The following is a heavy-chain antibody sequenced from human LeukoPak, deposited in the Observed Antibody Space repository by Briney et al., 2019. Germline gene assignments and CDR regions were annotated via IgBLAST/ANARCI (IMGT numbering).Heavy chain of an antibody. CDR3: ARGRATAYLFDY. CDR2: ISYDGSNK. D-gene: IGHD1-26*01. Sequence: GGSLRLSCAASGFTFSSYAMHWVRQAPGKGLEWVAVISYDGSNKYYADSVKGRFTISRDNSKNTLYLQMNSLRAEDTAVYYCARGRATAYLFDYWGQGTLVTVSS. J-gene: IGHJ4*02. CDR1: GFTFSSYA. V-gene: IGHV3-30-3*01.